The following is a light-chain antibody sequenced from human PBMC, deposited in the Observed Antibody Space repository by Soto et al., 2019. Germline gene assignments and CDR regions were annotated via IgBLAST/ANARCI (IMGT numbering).Light chain of an antibody. V-gene: IGKV1-5*03. J-gene: IGKJ1*01. CDR3: QQSYSKSRT. Sequence: DIQMTQSPSTLSASVGARVTITCRASQSISSWLAWYQQKPGIAPNLLIYKASTLKSGVPSRFSGSGTGTEFTLTISSLQPEDFATYYCQQSYSKSRTFGQGTKVDI. CDR2: KAS. CDR1: QSISSW.